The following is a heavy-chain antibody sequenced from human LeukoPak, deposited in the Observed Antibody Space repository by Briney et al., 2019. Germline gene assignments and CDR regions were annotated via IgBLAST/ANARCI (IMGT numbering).Heavy chain of an antibody. CDR2: ISASGGSA. CDR3: AKEWLVLF. V-gene: IGHV3-23*01. CDR1: GFTFSNSD. J-gene: IGHJ4*02. D-gene: IGHD6-19*01. Sequence: GGSLRLSCAASGFTFSNSDMNWVRQAPGKGLEWVSFISASGGSAHYADSVRGRFTISRDNSKNTLYLQMNSLRAEDTAVYYCAKEWLVLFWGQGTLVTVSS.